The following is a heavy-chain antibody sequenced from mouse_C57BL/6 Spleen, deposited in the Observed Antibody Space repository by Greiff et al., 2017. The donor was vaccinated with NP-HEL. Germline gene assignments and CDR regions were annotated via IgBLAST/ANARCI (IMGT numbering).Heavy chain of an antibody. CDR3: ARENYYGSSIFDY. CDR2: INYDGSST. Sequence: DVHLVESEGGLVQPGSSMKLSCTASGFTFSDYYMAWVRQVPEKGLEWVANINYDGSSTYYLDSLKSRFIISRDNAKNILYLQMSSLKSEDTATYYCARENYYGSSIFDYWGQGTTLTVSS. D-gene: IGHD1-1*01. CDR1: GFTFSDYY. V-gene: IGHV5-16*01. J-gene: IGHJ2*01.